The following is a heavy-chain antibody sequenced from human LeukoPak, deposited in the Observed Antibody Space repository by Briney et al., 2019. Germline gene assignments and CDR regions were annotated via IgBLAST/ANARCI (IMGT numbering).Heavy chain of an antibody. V-gene: IGHV4-34*01. Sequence: PSETLSLTCAVYDGSFSGYYWSWIRQPPGKGLEWIGEINHSGSTNYNPSLKSRVTISVDTSKNQFSLKLSSVTAADTAVYYCARGLKAYYYGSGSPYNWFDPWGQGTLVTVSS. J-gene: IGHJ5*02. CDR3: ARGLKAYYYGSGSPYNWFDP. CDR2: INHSGST. CDR1: DGSFSGYY. D-gene: IGHD3-10*01.